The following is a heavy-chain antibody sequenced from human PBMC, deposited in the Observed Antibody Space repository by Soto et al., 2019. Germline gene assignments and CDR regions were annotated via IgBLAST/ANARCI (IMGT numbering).Heavy chain of an antibody. J-gene: IGHJ5*01. CDR1: GGSISSSSYY. D-gene: IGHD2-15*01. CDR2: IYYSGST. Sequence: QLQLQESGPGLVKPSETLSLTCTVSGGSISSSSYYWGWIRQPPGKVLEWIGSIYYSGSTYYNPSLKSRVTISVVTSNSQFSLELCSGSAGDTAVYYSAILSIGYCSGGSCYYRWFESWGRGTLVTVSS. V-gene: IGHV4-39*01. CDR3: AILSIGYCSGGSCYYRWFES.